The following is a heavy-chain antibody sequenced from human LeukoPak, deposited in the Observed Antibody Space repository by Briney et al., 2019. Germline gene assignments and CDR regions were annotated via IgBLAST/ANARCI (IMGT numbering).Heavy chain of an antibody. D-gene: IGHD1-26*01. Sequence: SGGSLRLSCAASGFTFSSNYMSWVRQAPGKGLEWVSVIYSGGSTYYADSVKGRYTISRDRSKHTLYLQMSSIRAEDTAVYYCVRPIGSYNDAFDIWGQGTIVSVSS. CDR3: VRPIGSYNDAFDI. CDR1: GFTFSSNY. V-gene: IGHV3-66*04. CDR2: IYSGGST. J-gene: IGHJ3*02.